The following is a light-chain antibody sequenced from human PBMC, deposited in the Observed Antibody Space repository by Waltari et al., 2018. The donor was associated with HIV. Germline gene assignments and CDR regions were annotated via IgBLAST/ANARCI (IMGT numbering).Light chain of an antibody. CDR1: QSVSSN. CDR2: GAF. J-gene: IGKJ1*01. V-gene: IGKV3-15*01. CDR3: QHYNNWPWT. Sequence: EKVMTQSPATLSVSPGERATLSCRASQSVSSNVAWYQQKPGQAPRPLIHGAFTRATGIPARFSGSGSGTEFTLTISSLQSEDFAVYYCQHYNNWPWTFGQGTKVATK.